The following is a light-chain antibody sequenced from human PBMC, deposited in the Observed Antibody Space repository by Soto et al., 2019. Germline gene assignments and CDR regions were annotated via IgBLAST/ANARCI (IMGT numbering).Light chain of an antibody. CDR2: DAP. V-gene: IGKV3-11*01. CDR1: QSLSSQ. Sequence: EIVLTQSPATLSLSPGERATLSCRASQSLSSQLAWYQQKPGQAPRLLIHDAPNRATGIPARFSGSGSATDFTLTISSLEPEDFAVYYCQQRSNWPLTFGGGTKVDIK. J-gene: IGKJ4*01. CDR3: QQRSNWPLT.